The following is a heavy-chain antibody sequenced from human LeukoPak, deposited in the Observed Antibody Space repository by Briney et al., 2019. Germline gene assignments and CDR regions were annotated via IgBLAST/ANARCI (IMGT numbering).Heavy chain of an antibody. J-gene: IGHJ6*03. V-gene: IGHV4-39*07. D-gene: IGHD4-11*01. CDR1: GGSISSSSYY. CDR3: ARLRRAVTTFLLHYPRYYYYMDV. Sequence: TPSGTLSLTCTVSGGSISSSSYYWGWIRQPPGKGLEWIGEINHSGSTNYNPSLKSRVTISVDTSKNQFSLKLSSVTAADTAVYYCARLRRAVTTFLLHYPRYYYYMDVWGKGTTVTISS. CDR2: INHSGST.